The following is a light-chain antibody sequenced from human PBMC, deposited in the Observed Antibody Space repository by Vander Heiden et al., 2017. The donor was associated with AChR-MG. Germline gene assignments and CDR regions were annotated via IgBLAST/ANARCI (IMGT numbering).Light chain of an antibody. V-gene: IGKV1-27*01. J-gene: IGKJ4*01. CDR2: GAS. CDR3: QKYNSVPLT. CDR1: QGISNF. Sequence: DIQMTQSPSSLSASVRDRVTITCRASQGISNFLAWYQQRPGEVPKLLIYGASTLQSGVPSRFSGSGSGTDFTLTISSLQPEDVATYYCQKYNSVPLTFGGGTKVEIE.